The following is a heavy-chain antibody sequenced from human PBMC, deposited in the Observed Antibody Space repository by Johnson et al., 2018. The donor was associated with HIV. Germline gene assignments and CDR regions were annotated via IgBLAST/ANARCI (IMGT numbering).Heavy chain of an antibody. V-gene: IGHV3-33*06. CDR1: GFTFSSYG. CDR3: AKGQVARGPLDI. Sequence: QVQLVESGGGLVQPGRSLRLSCAASGFTFSSYGMHWVRQAPGKGLEWVAVIWYDGSNKYYADSVKGRFTISRDNSKNTLYLQMSSLRADDTAVYYCAKGQVARGPLDIWGQGTMVTVSS. CDR2: IWYDGSNK. J-gene: IGHJ3*02. D-gene: IGHD2-15*01.